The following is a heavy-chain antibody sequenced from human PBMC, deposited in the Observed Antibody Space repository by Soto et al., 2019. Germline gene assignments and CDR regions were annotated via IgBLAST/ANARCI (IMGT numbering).Heavy chain of an antibody. CDR2: IIPIFGTA. J-gene: IGHJ6*02. D-gene: IGHD5-12*01. Sequence: ASVKVSCKASGGTFSSYAISWVRQAPGQGLEWMGGIIPIFGTANYAQKFQGRVTITADESTSTAYMELSSLRSEDTAVYYCARLDVDIVATIYYYYGMDVWGQGTTVTVSS. CDR1: GGTFSSYA. CDR3: ARLDVDIVATIYYYYGMDV. V-gene: IGHV1-69*13.